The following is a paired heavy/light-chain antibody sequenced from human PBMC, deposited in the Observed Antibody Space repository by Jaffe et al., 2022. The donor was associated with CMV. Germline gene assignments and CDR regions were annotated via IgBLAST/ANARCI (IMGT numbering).Light chain of an antibody. J-gene: IGKJ4*01. CDR3: QQSYSVPLT. V-gene: IGKV1-39*01. Sequence: DIQMTQSPSSLSASVGDRVTITCRASQNISRHLNWYQQKPGKAPKLLIYVASSLQSGVPSRFSGSGSGTDFTLTISSLQPEDFATYYCQQSYSVPLTFGGGTKVEIK. CDR2: VAS. CDR1: QNISRH.
Heavy chain of an antibody. V-gene: IGHV4-31*03. CDR2: IYYSGST. D-gene: IGHD3-22*01. CDR3: GRDGESTGYHDWFDP. CDR1: GGSISSGGYY. Sequence: QVQLQESGPGLVKPSQTLSLTCTVSGGSISSGGYYWNWIRQHPGKGLEWIGYIYYSGSTYYNPSLKNRVTISVDTSKNQFSLKLSSVTAADTAVYYCGRDGESTGYHDWFDPWGQGTLVTVSS. J-gene: IGHJ5*02.